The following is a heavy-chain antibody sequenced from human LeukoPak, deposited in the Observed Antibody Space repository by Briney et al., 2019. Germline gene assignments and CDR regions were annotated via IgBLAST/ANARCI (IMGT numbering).Heavy chain of an antibody. V-gene: IGHV3-30*18. D-gene: IGHD3-10*01. Sequence: GGSLRLSCAASGFTFSSYGMHWVRQAPGKGLEWVAVISCDGSNKYYADSVKGRFTISRDNFKNTLYLQMNSLRAEDTAVYYCAKDYYYGSGSYYLRHYGMDVWGQGTTVTVSS. CDR1: GFTFSSYG. CDR2: ISCDGSNK. CDR3: AKDYYYGSGSYYLRHYGMDV. J-gene: IGHJ6*02.